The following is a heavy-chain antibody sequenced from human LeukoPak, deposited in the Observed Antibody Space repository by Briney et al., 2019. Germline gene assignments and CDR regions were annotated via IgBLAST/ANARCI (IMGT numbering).Heavy chain of an antibody. V-gene: IGHV4-4*09. CDR2: IYTSRST. CDR1: GGPISSYY. Sequence: SETLSLTCTVSGGPISSYYWSWIRQPPGKGLEWIGYIYTSRSTNYNPSLKRRVTISVDTSKNQFSLKLSSVTAADTAVYYCARLIKVAWFDPWGQGTLVTVSS. J-gene: IGHJ5*02. CDR3: ARLIKVAWFDP. D-gene: IGHD2-15*01.